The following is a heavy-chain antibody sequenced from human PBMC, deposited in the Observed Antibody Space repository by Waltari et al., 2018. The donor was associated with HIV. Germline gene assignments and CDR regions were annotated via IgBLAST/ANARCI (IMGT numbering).Heavy chain of an antibody. D-gene: IGHD1-26*01. CDR1: GFTFSSYG. CDR2: ISCNGKSY. Sequence: QGQLVESGGRVVHPGTSLWPSCQASGFTFSSYGVHWVRHVAGKEMQGVALISCNGKSYHYTDSVKGRFTISRDNARNTAYLEMTSLRVGDTAVYFCARERIVGTNIEGAYHFVLDVWGQGTTVFVSS. CDR3: ARERIVGTNIEGAYHFVLDV. V-gene: IGHV3-33*01. J-gene: IGHJ6*02.